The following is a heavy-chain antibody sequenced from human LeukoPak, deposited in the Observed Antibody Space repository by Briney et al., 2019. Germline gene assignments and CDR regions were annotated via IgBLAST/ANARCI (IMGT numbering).Heavy chain of an antibody. V-gene: IGHV1-69*05. Sequence: SVKVSCKASGGTFSSYAISWVRQAPGQGLEWMGGIIPIFGTANYAQKFQGRVTITTDESTSTAYMELSSLRSEDTAVYYCARGPQRWLQLTYWGQGTLVNVSS. J-gene: IGHJ4*02. D-gene: IGHD5-24*01. CDR2: IIPIFGTA. CDR3: ARGPQRWLQLTY. CDR1: GGTFSSYA.